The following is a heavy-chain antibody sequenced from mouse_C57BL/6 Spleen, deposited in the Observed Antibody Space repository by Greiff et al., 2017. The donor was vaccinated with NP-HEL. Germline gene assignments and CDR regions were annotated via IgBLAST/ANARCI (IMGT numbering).Heavy chain of an antibody. CDR3: ARYYYYGSRYFDV. V-gene: IGHV1-80*01. CDR2: IYPGDGDT. Sequence: VQLQQSGAELVKPGASVKISCKASGYAFSSYWMNWVKQRPGKGLEWIGQIYPGDGDTNYNGKFKGKATLTADKSSSTAYMQLSSLTSEDSAVYFCARYYYYGSRYFDVWGTGTTVTVSS. CDR1: GYAFSSYW. J-gene: IGHJ1*03. D-gene: IGHD1-1*01.